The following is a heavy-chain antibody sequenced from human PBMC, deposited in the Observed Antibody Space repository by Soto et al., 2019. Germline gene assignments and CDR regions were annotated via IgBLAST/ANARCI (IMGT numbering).Heavy chain of an antibody. V-gene: IGHV4-59*08. J-gene: IGHJ4*02. D-gene: IGHD3-9*01. CDR1: GGSISSYY. CDR2: TYYSGST. CDR3: ARHTLSYYDILTGYYKNYFDY. Sequence: SETLSLTCTVSGGSISSYYWSWIRQPPGKGLEWIGYTYYSGSTNYNPSLKSRVTISVDTSKNQFSLKLSSVTAADTAVYYCARHTLSYYDILTGYYKNYFDYWGQGTLVTVSS.